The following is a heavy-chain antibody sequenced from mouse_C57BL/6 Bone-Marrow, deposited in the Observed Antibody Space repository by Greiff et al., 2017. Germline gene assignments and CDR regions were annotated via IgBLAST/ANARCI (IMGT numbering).Heavy chain of an antibody. V-gene: IGHV3-6*01. CDR1: GYSITSGYY. CDR3: ARRGGRAWFAY. J-gene: IGHJ3*01. Sequence: EVKLMESGPGLVKPSQSLSLTCSVTGYSITSGYYWNWIRQFPGNKLEWMGYISYDGSNNYNPSLKNRISITRDTSKNQFFLKLNSVTTEDTATYYCARRGGRAWFAYWGQGTLVTVSA. D-gene: IGHD3-3*01. CDR2: ISYDGSN.